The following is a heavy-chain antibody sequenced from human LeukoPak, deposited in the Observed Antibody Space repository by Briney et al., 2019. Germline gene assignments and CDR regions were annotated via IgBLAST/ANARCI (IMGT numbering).Heavy chain of an antibody. CDR2: ISWNSGSI. Sequence: GGSLRLSCAASGFTFDDYAMHWVRQAPGKGLEWVSGISWNSGSIGYADSVKGRFTISRDNAKNSLYLQMNSLRAEDTALYYCAKDRDDYVWGSSWFDPWGQGTLVTVSS. CDR3: AKDRDDYVWGSSWFDP. D-gene: IGHD3-16*01. CDR1: GFTFDDYA. J-gene: IGHJ5*02. V-gene: IGHV3-9*01.